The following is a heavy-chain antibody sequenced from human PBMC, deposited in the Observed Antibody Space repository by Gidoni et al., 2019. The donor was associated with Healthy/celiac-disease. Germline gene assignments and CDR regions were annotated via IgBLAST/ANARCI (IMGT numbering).Heavy chain of an antibody. CDR1: GFTFSSYG. V-gene: IGHV3-30*18. J-gene: IGHJ4*02. D-gene: IGHD6-19*01. CDR2: ISYDRSYK. Sequence: QVQLVESGGGVVQPGRSLRLSCAASGFTFSSYGMHWVRQAPGKGLEWVTVISYDRSYKYYADSVKGRFTISRDNSKNTLYMQMNSLRAEDTAVYYCAKDGGAVSGLDYWGQGTLVTVSS. CDR3: AKDGGAVSGLDY.